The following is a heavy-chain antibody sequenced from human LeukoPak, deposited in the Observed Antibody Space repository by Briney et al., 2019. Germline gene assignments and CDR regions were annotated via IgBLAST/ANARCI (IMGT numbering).Heavy chain of an antibody. CDR2: IYYSGST. J-gene: IGHJ2*01. CDR3: ARAFRARYFDL. Sequence: SETLSLTCTVSGGSISSSSYYWGWIRQPPGKGLEWIGIIYYSGSTYFNPSLKGRVTISVDTSKNQFSLKLSSVTAADTAVYYCARAFRARYFDLWGRGTLVTVSS. V-gene: IGHV4-39*01. CDR1: GGSISSSSYY. D-gene: IGHD2/OR15-2a*01.